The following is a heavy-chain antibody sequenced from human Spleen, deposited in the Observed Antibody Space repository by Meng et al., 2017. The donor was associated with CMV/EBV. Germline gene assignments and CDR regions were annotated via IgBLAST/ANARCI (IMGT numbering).Heavy chain of an antibody. CDR1: GFTFSGFA. CDR2: ISDDGTVK. Sequence: ASGFTFSGFALHWVRQAPGEGLEWVAFISDDGTVKYYAGSVRGRFTISRDNSKSTLYLQMNSLRPEDTAVYFCARVPPYSSTCADYWGQGTLVTVSS. CDR3: ARVPPYSSTCADY. J-gene: IGHJ4*02. D-gene: IGHD6-13*01. V-gene: IGHV3-30*03.